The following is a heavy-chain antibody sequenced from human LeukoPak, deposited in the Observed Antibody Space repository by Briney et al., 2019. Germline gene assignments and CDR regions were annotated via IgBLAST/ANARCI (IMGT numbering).Heavy chain of an antibody. CDR1: GFTFSSYA. D-gene: IGHD6-13*01. J-gene: IGHJ4*02. CDR3: AVLPGYSSGWYEVNY. V-gene: IGHV3-23*01. Sequence: GGSLRLSCAASGFTFSSYAMSWVRQAPGKGLEWVSGISGSGGSTYYADSVKGRFTISRDNSRNTPYLQMNSPRAEDTAVYYCAVLPGYSSGWYEVNYWGQGTLVTVSS. CDR2: ISGSGGST.